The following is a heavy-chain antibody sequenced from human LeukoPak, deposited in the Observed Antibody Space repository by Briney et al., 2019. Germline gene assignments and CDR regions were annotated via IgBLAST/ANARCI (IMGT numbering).Heavy chain of an antibody. CDR2: IKQDGSEK. Sequence: GGSLRLSCAPSGFTFSSYWMSWVRQAPGKGLEWVANIKQDGSEKYYVDSVKGRFTIARDNAKNSLYLQMNSLRADDTAVYYCARKAYGLDVWGKGTTVTVSS. CDR1: GFTFSSYW. J-gene: IGHJ6*04. CDR3: ARKAYGLDV. V-gene: IGHV3-7*03.